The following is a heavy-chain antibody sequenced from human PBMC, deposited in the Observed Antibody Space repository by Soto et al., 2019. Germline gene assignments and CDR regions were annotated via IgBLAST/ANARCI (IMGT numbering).Heavy chain of an antibody. V-gene: IGHV3-30*18. CDR2: ISYDGRRQ. CDR3: AKDRRFMSTDTTDYYFDY. D-gene: IGHD1-1*01. J-gene: IGHJ4*02. Sequence: QVQLVESGGGVVQPGRSLRLSCAASGFTFSTYGMHWVRQTPGRGLEWVAVISYDGRRQYYADPVKGRFTISRDNSKNTLYLQMNSLRPEDTAVYYCAKDRRFMSTDTTDYYFDYWGQGTLVAVSS. CDR1: GFTFSTYG.